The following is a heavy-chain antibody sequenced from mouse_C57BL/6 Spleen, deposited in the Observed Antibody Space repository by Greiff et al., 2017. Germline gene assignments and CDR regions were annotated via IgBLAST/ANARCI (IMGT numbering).Heavy chain of an antibody. Sequence: VQLQQSGAELVKPGASVKLSCKASGYTFTSYWMHWVKQRPGQGLEWIGMIHPNSGSTNYNEKFKSKATLTVDTSSRTAYMQLRSLTSEASAVYYYARGGTSGAMDYWGQGTTVTVSS. CDR2: IHPNSGST. CDR1: GYTFTSYW. J-gene: IGHJ4*01. D-gene: IGHD3-1*01. CDR3: ARGGTSGAMDY. V-gene: IGHV1-64*01.